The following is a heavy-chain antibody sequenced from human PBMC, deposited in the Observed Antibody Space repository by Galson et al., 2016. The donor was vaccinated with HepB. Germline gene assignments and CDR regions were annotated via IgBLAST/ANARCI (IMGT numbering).Heavy chain of an antibody. J-gene: IGHJ3*02. V-gene: IGHV4-59*01. Sequence: ETLSLTCTVSGGSISQDYWSWVRQPPGKGLTWIGYIHHSGSTNYNPSLKSRVTVALDASKSQFSLKLISVTAADTTVYFCARVAQPVSGGRFLGSDVFDIWGLGTTVTVSS. D-gene: IGHD1-26*01. CDR2: IHHSGST. CDR1: GGSISQDY. CDR3: ARVAQPVSGGRFLGSDVFDI.